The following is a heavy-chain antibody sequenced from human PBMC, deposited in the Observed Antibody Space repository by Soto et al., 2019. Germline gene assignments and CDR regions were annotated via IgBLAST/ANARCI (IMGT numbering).Heavy chain of an antibody. J-gene: IGHJ6*02. V-gene: IGHV1-3*01. D-gene: IGHD2-2*02. Sequence: ASVKISCKASGYTFTSYAMHWVRQAPGQRLEWMGWINAGNGNTKYSQKFQVRVTITRDTSASTAYMELSSLRSEDTAVYDCARDPGYWSSTSCYIYYYYGMDVWGQGTTVTVSS. CDR2: INAGNGNT. CDR3: ARDPGYWSSTSCYIYYYYGMDV. CDR1: GYTFTSYA.